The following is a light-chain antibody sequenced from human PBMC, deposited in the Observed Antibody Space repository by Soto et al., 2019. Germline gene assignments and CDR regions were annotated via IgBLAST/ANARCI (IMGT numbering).Light chain of an antibody. Sequence: IVMTQSPATLSVSPGERATLSCRASQSIRSNLVWYQQKPGQAPRLLMYDASNRATGIPARFSGSGSGTDFTLTISSLEPEDFALYYCQQRHNSWTFGQGTKVDIK. CDR3: QQRHNSWT. CDR2: DAS. V-gene: IGKV3-11*01. J-gene: IGKJ1*01. CDR1: QSIRSN.